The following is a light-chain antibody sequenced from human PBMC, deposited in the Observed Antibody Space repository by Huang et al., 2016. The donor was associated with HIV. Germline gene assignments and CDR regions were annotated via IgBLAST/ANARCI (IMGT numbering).Light chain of an antibody. J-gene: IGKJ1*01. V-gene: IGKV3-15*01. CDR3: QQYNDWPLT. CDR1: QSLSSQ. Sequence: EIVMTQSPATLSVSPGERVTLSCRASQSLSSQLAWYQQKRGQAPRLLINGVSTRATDIPARFSGSGSGTDFTLTINSLQSEDFATYYCQQYNDWPLTFGQGTEVEIK. CDR2: GVS.